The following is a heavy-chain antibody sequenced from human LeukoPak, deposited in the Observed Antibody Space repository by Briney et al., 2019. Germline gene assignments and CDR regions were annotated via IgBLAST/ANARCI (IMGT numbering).Heavy chain of an antibody. CDR1: GFAFSTYT. J-gene: IGHJ5*02. CDR2: ISSRATYI. D-gene: IGHD1-26*01. Sequence: PGGSLRLSCAASGFAFSTYTVTWVRQAPGKGLEWVSSISSRATYIYYADSVKGRFTISRDNSKNTLYLQMNSLRAEDTAVYYCAKALHSGTYHKFDPWGQGALVTVSS. CDR3: AKALHSGTYHKFDP. V-gene: IGHV3-21*04.